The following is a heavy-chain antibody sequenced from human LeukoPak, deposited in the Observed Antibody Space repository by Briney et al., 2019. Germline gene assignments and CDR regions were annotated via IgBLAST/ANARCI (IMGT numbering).Heavy chain of an antibody. CDR2: IYTSGST. CDR1: GGSISSGSYY. D-gene: IGHD3-3*01. Sequence: SETLSLTCTVSGGSISSGSYYWSWIRQPAGKGLEWIGRIYTSGSTNYNPSLKSRVTISVDTSKSQFSLKLSSVTAADTAVYYCARTPYYDFWSGYYHYWYFDLWGRGTLVTVSS. J-gene: IGHJ2*01. CDR3: ARTPYYDFWSGYYHYWYFDL. V-gene: IGHV4-61*02.